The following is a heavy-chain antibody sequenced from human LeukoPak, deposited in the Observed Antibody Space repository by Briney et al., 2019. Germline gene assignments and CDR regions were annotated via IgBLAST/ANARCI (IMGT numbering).Heavy chain of an antibody. D-gene: IGHD6-19*01. Sequence: GGSLRLSCAASGFTFSDYYMSWIRQAPGKGLEWVSYISSSSSYTSYADSVKGRFTISRDNAKNSLYLQMNSLRAEDTAVYYCARTYSSGWHQYYFDYWGQGTLVTVSS. CDR3: ARTYSSGWHQYYFDY. V-gene: IGHV3-11*03. CDR2: ISSSSSYT. J-gene: IGHJ4*02. CDR1: GFTFSDYY.